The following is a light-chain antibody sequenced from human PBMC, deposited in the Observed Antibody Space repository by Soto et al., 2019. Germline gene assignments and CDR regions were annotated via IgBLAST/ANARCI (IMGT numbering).Light chain of an antibody. Sequence: EIVLTQSPGTLSLSPGERATLSCRASQSISSSYLAWYQLKPGQAPRLLIYGASSRATGIPDRFSGSGSGTDFTLTISRLEPEDFAVYYCPQYGSSPPWTFGQGTKVEIK. CDR1: QSISSSY. CDR3: PQYGSSPPWT. J-gene: IGKJ1*01. CDR2: GAS. V-gene: IGKV3-20*01.